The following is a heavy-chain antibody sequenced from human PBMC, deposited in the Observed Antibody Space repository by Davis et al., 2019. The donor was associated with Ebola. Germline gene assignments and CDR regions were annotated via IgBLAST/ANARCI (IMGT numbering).Heavy chain of an antibody. V-gene: IGHV3-23*01. D-gene: IGHD4-23*01. Sequence: GGSLRLSCAASGFTFSNYAMSWVRQAPGKGLEWVSGISGSGGSTYYADSVKGRFTISRDNSKNTLYLQMDGLRGEDTAIYYCARDNSPSPEMRFFYGMDVWGQGTTVTVSS. CDR3: ARDNSPSPEMRFFYGMDV. CDR2: ISGSGGST. J-gene: IGHJ6*02. CDR1: GFTFSNYA.